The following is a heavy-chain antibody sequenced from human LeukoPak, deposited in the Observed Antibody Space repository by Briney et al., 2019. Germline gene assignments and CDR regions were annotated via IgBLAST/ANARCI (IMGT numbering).Heavy chain of an antibody. CDR3: AKGDRFGELSVFDY. Sequence: GGSLRLSCAASGFTVSSNYMSWVRQAPGKGLEWVSVIYSGGSTYYADSVKGRFTISRDNSKNTLYLQMNSLRAEDTAVYYCAKGDRFGELSVFDYWGQGTLVTVSS. CDR1: GFTVSSNY. V-gene: IGHV3-53*01. D-gene: IGHD3-10*01. CDR2: IYSGGST. J-gene: IGHJ4*02.